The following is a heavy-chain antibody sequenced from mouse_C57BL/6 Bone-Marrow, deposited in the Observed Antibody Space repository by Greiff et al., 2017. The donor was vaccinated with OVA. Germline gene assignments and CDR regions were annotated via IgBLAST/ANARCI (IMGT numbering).Heavy chain of an antibody. CDR3: ARSSYYYGSDYFDY. V-gene: IGHV1-7*01. J-gene: IGHJ2*01. Sequence: QVQLQQSGTVLARPGASVKMSCKTSGYTFTSYWMHWVKQRPGQGLEWIGYINPSSGYTKYNQKFKDKATLTADKSSSTAYMQLSSLTYEDSAVYYCARSSYYYGSDYFDYWGQGTTLTVSS. CDR1: GYTFTSYW. D-gene: IGHD1-1*01. CDR2: INPSSGYT.